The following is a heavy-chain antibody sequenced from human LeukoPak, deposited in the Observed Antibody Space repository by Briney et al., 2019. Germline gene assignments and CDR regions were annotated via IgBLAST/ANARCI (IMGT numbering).Heavy chain of an antibody. CDR3: ARDSVVVITRGAFDI. Sequence: ASVKVSCKASGYTFTGYYMHWVRQAPGQGLEWMGWINPNSGGTNYAQKFQGRVTMTRDTSISTAYMELSRLRSDDTAVYYCARDSVVVITRGAFDIWGQGTMVTVSS. J-gene: IGHJ3*02. CDR2: INPNSGGT. V-gene: IGHV1-2*02. D-gene: IGHD3-22*01. CDR1: GYTFTGYY.